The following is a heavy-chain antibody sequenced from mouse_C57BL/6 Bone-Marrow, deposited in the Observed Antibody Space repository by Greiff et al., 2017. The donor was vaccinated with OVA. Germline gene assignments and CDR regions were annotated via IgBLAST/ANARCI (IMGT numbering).Heavy chain of an antibody. CDR3: ATTGTLAY. V-gene: IGHV3-6*01. Sequence: EVKLQESGPGLVKPSQSLSLTCSVTGYSITSGYYWNWIRQFPGNKLEWMGYISYDGSNNYNPSLKNRISITRDTSKNQFFLKLNSVTTEDTATYYCATTGTLAYWGQGTLVTVSA. D-gene: IGHD4-1*02. CDR1: GYSITSGYY. CDR2: ISYDGSN. J-gene: IGHJ3*01.